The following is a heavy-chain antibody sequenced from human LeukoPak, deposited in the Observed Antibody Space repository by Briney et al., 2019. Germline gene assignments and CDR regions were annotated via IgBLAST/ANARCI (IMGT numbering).Heavy chain of an antibody. V-gene: IGHV1-2*02. CDR3: ARVLELESFAFDI. J-gene: IGHJ3*02. Sequence: ASVKVSCKASGYTFTGYYMHWVRQAPGQGLEWMGWIDPNSGGTNYAQKFQGRVTMTRDTSISTAYMELSRLRSDDTAVYYCARVLELESFAFDIWGQGTMVTVSS. CDR2: IDPNSGGT. D-gene: IGHD1-1*01. CDR1: GYTFTGYY.